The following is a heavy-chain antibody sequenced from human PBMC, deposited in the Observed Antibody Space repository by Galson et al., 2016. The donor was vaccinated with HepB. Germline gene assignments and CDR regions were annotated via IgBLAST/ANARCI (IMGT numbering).Heavy chain of an antibody. CDR2: IYWDADK. D-gene: IGHD4-23*01. CDR1: GFSLSTTGVA. Sequence: PALVKPTQTLTLTCTFSGFSLSTTGVAVGWIRQPPGKALEWLALIYWDADKRYSPPLKSRLTITKDTSKNQVVLTMTNMDPVDTGTYYCARTLGLTMQTPYSDYWGQGTLVTVSS. CDR3: ARTLGLTMQTPYSDY. V-gene: IGHV2-5*02. J-gene: IGHJ4*02.